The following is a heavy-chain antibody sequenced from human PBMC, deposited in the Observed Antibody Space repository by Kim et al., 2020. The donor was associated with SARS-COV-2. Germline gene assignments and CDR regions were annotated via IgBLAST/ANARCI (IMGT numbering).Heavy chain of an antibody. CDR2: IKSKTDGGTT. V-gene: IGHV3-15*01. CDR1: GFTFSNAW. CDR3: TTDRAMMIVVDRPIPFDP. Sequence: GGSLRLSCAASGFTFSNAWMSWVRQAPGKGLEWVGRIKSKTDGGTTDYAAPVKGRFTISRDDSKNTLYLQMNSLKTEDTAVYYCTTDRAMMIVVDRPIPFDPWGQGTLVTVSS. J-gene: IGHJ5*02. D-gene: IGHD3-22*01.